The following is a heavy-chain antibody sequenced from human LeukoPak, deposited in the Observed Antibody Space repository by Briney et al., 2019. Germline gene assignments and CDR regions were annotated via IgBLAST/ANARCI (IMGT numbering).Heavy chain of an antibody. Sequence: ASETLSLTCTVSGGSISSSSYYWGWIRQPPGKGLEWIGYIYYSGSTNYNPSLKSRVTISVDTSKNQFSLKLSSVTAADTAVYYCARAPTARNWFDPWGQGTLVTVSS. CDR1: GGSISSSSYY. CDR3: ARAPTARNWFDP. V-gene: IGHV4-61*05. CDR2: IYYSGST. J-gene: IGHJ5*02.